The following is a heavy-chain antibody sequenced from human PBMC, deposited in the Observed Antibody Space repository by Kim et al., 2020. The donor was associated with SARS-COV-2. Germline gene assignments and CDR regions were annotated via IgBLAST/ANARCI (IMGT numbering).Heavy chain of an antibody. CDR1: GYTFTSYD. CDR2: MNPNSGNT. J-gene: IGHJ6*03. Sequence: ASVKVSCKASGYTFTSYDINWVRQATGQGLEWMGWMNPNSGNTGYAQKFQGRVTMTRNTSISTAYMELSSLRSEDTAVYYWARGLLVRGVFYYYYYMDVWGKGTTVTVSS. CDR3: ARGLLVRGVFYYYYYMDV. D-gene: IGHD3-10*01. V-gene: IGHV1-8*01.